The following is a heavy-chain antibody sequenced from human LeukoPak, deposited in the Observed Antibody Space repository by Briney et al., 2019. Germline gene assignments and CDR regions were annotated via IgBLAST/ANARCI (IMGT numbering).Heavy chain of an antibody. CDR1: GFTFSSYW. Sequence: GGSLRLSCAASGFTFSSYWMTWVRQAPGRGPEWVANIKEDGSQKYYMDSVRGRFTISRDNAKNSLFLQMNSLRAEDTAAYYCARRGGSSSRRSPVDYWGQGTLVTVSS. J-gene: IGHJ4*02. CDR2: IKEDGSQK. D-gene: IGHD6-6*01. V-gene: IGHV3-7*01. CDR3: ARRGGSSSRRSPVDY.